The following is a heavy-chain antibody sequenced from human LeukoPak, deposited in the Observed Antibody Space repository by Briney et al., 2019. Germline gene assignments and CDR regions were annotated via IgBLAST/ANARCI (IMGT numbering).Heavy chain of an antibody. D-gene: IGHD1-14*01. Sequence: SETLSLTCTVSGGSISSSSYYWGWIRQPPGKGLEWIGSIYYSGSTYYNPSLKSRVTISVDTSKNQFSLKLSSVTAADTAVYYCAGPRYPLFDYWGQGTLVTVSS. CDR2: IYYSGST. J-gene: IGHJ4*02. CDR3: AGPRYPLFDY. CDR1: GGSISSSSYY. V-gene: IGHV4-39*01.